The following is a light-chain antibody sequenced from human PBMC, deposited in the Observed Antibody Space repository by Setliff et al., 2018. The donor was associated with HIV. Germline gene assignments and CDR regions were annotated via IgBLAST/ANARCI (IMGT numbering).Light chain of an antibody. CDR1: NIGSKS. Sequence: YELTQPPSVSVAPGKTARITCGGNNIGSKSVHWYQQKPGQAPVLVIYYNSDRPSGIPERFSGSNSGNTATLTISRVEAGDEADYYCQVWDSSSDHYVFGTGTKVTVL. CDR2: YNS. J-gene: IGLJ1*01. V-gene: IGLV3-21*04. CDR3: QVWDSSSDHYV.